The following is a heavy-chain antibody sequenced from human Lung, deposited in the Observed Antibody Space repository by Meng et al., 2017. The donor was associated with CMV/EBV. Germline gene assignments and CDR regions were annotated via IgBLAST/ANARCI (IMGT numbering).Heavy chain of an antibody. J-gene: IGHJ6*02. CDR2: ISSSSSYI. CDR3: ARDLYDILTGYYKGYYGMDV. D-gene: IGHD3-9*01. Sequence: LSLTCAASGFTFSSYSMNWVRQAPGKGLEWVSSISSSSSYIYYADSVKGRFTISRDNAKNSLYLQMNSLRAEDTAVYYCARDLYDILTGYYKGYYGMDVWGQGTTVTVSS. CDR1: GFTFSSYS. V-gene: IGHV3-21*01.